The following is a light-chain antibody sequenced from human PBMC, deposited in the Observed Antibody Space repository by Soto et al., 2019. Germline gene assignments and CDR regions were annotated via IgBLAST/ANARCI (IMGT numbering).Light chain of an antibody. CDR3: GTWDGSLSAVV. Sequence: QSVLTQPPSVSAAPGQKVTISCSGSRSNIGNNYVSWYQQFPGTAPKLLIYDNNKRPSGIPDRFSVSKSGTSATLGITGLQTGDEADYYCGTWDGSLSAVVFGGGTKLTVL. J-gene: IGLJ2*01. CDR2: DNN. CDR1: RSNIGNNY. V-gene: IGLV1-51*01.